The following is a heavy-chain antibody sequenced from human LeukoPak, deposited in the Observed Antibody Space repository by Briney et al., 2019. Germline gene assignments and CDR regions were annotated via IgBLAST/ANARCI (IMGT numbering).Heavy chain of an antibody. J-gene: IGHJ6*02. CDR2: IIPIFGTA. D-gene: IGHD1-26*01. V-gene: IGHV1-69*01. CDR1: GGTFSSYA. Sequence: GASVKVSCKASGGTFSSYAISWVRQAPGQGLEWMGGIIPIFGTANYAQKFQGRVTITADESTSTAYMEPSSLRSEDTAVYYCARASLMVGARDYYYGMDVWGQGTTVTVSS. CDR3: ARASLMVGARDYYYGMDV.